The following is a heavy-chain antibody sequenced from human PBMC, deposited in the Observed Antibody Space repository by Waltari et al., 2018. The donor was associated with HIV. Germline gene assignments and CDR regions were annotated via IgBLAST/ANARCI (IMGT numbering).Heavy chain of an antibody. D-gene: IGHD2-8*01. Sequence: HVRLVQSGAEGKKPGASVTVSCKDPEYTLASSYINCVRPAAVQGLEWKGWMNPTSGNTGYPQKFQGRLTMTRNTSINTAYMELSSLRFDDTAVYYCARVYDISGHNPLGYWGQGTLVTVSS. CDR3: ARVYDISGHNPLGY. J-gene: IGHJ4*02. CDR1: EYTLASSY. CDR2: MNPTSGNT. V-gene: IGHV1-8*01.